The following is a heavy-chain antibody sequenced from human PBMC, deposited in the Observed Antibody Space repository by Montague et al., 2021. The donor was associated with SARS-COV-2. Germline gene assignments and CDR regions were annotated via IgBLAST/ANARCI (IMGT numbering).Heavy chain of an antibody. CDR3: ARENTVTTFGGPYYIDS. D-gene: IGHD4-17*01. V-gene: IGHV4-59*01. J-gene: IGHJ4*02. Sequence: SESLSLTCTVSGGSISSYYWNWIRQSPGKGLEWIGYMYDSGSTNYNPSLKSRVTISVDTSKNQFSLKLSSVTAADTAVYYCARENTVTTFGGPYYIDSWGQGTLVTVSA. CDR1: GGSISSYY. CDR2: MYDSGST.